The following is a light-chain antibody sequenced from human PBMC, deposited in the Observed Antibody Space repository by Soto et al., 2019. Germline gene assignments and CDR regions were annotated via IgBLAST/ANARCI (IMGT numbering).Light chain of an antibody. CDR2: DVS. J-gene: IGLJ2*01. V-gene: IGLV2-11*01. CDR1: SSDVGGYDY. CDR3: CSYAGTYTFNVV. Sequence: QSALTQPRSVSGSPGQSVTISCTGTSSDVGGYDYVSWYQKHPGKAPKLMIYDVSKRPSGVPVRFSASKSGDTASLTISGLQAEDEADYYCCSYAGTYTFNVVFGGGTQLTVL.